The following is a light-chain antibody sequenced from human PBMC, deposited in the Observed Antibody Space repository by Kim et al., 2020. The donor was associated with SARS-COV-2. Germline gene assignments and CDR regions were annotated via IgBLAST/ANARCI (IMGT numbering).Light chain of an antibody. CDR2: QDI. CDR1: KLGNKY. Sequence: SYELTQPPSVSVSPGQTVSITCSGDKLGNKYARWYQQKPGQSPVLVIYQDIKRPSGIPERFSGSNSGNTATLTISGTQAVDEGDYYCQTWDSSTEVFGGG. CDR3: QTWDSSTEV. J-gene: IGLJ2*01. V-gene: IGLV3-1*01.